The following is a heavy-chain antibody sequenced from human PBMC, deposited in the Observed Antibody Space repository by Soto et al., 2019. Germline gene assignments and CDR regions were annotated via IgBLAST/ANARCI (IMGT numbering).Heavy chain of an antibody. Sequence: QVQLQESGPGLVKPSETLSLTCTVSGGSISSYYWSWIRQPPGKGLEWIGYIYYSGSTNYNPSLKSRVTISVDTSKNQFSLKLSSVTAADTAVYYCASMTTVTPSWAFDIWGQGTMVTVSS. CDR1: GGSISSYY. CDR3: ASMTTVTPSWAFDI. V-gene: IGHV4-59*01. J-gene: IGHJ3*02. CDR2: IYYSGST. D-gene: IGHD4-17*01.